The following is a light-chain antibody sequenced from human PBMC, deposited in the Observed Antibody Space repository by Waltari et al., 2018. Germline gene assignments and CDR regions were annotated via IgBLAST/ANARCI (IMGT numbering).Light chain of an antibody. CDR2: INN. CDR1: SSNIGGNF. CDR3: AAWDDNLTGPL. Sequence: SVLTQPPSAAGTPGPRVTIPCSGSSSNIGGNFVSWSHPLPGMAPHLLLYINNQRPSGVPHRFSGSKSGTSASLAISGLRSDDEAEYYCAAWDDNLTGPLFGGGTKVTVL. V-gene: IGLV1-47*01. J-gene: IGLJ3*02.